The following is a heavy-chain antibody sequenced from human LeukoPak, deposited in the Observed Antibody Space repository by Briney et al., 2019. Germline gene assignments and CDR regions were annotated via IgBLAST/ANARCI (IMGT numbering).Heavy chain of an antibody. CDR1: GGSISSDNW. D-gene: IGHD1-26*01. Sequence: SETLSLTCAVSGGSISSDNWWSWIRQPPGKGLEWIGNIYHSGSTYYNPSLRSRITISVDTSKNQFSLKLTSVTAADTAIYYCARQDRSVGAATKDFWGQGILVTVSS. J-gene: IGHJ4*02. V-gene: IGHV4-4*02. CDR2: IYHSGST. CDR3: ARQDRSVGAATKDF.